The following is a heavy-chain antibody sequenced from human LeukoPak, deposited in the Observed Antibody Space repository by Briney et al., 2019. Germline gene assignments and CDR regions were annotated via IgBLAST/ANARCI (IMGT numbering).Heavy chain of an antibody. CDR1: GGSISNYY. J-gene: IGHJ2*01. V-gene: IGHV4-59*12. Sequence: SETLSLTCTVSGGSISNYYWNWIRQPPGKGLEWIGYIYYSGTTNYNPSLKSRVSMSVDTSKNQLSLKLSSVTAVDTAVYYCARIRYSGSYWFNWYFDLWGRGTLVTVSS. D-gene: IGHD1-26*01. CDR2: IYYSGTT. CDR3: ARIRYSGSYWFNWYFDL.